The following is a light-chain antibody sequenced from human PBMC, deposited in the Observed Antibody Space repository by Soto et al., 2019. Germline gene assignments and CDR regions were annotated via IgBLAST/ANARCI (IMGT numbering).Light chain of an antibody. CDR1: QSLVYSDGNIY. V-gene: IGKV2-30*01. J-gene: IGKJ5*01. CDR2: KVS. Sequence: DVVLTQSPLSLPVTLGQPASISCRSTQSLVYSDGNIYLNWFQQRPGQSPRRLIYKVSNRDSGVPDRFSGSGACNHFTLKISRVEAEDVGVYYCMQGTHWPPITFVQGTRLEIK. CDR3: MQGTHWPPIT.